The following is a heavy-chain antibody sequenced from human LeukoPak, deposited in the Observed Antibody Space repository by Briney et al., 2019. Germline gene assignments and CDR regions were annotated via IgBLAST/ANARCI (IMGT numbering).Heavy chain of an antibody. D-gene: IGHD6-13*01. V-gene: IGHV1-2*04. CDR1: GYTFTGYY. CDR3: ARGYVPSSYYSYYYGMDV. J-gene: IGHJ6*02. Sequence: GASVKVSCTASGYTFTGYYMHWVRQAPGQGLEWMGWINPNSGGTNYAQTFQGWVTMTRDTSISTAYMELSRLRSDDTAVYYCARGYVPSSYYSYYYGMDVWGQGTTVTVSS. CDR2: INPNSGGT.